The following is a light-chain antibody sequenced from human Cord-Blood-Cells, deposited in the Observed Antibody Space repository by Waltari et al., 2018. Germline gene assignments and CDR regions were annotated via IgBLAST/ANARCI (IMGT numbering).Light chain of an antibody. J-gene: IGLJ3*02. CDR1: SSNLGSNY. CDR2: RNN. V-gene: IGLV1-47*01. Sequence: QSVLTQPPSASGTPGQRVTISCSGSSSNLGSNYVSWYQQLPGTAPKLLIYRNNQRPSGVPDRFSGSKSGTSASLAISGLRSEDEADYYCAAWDDSLSGVFGGGTKLTVL. CDR3: AAWDDSLSGV.